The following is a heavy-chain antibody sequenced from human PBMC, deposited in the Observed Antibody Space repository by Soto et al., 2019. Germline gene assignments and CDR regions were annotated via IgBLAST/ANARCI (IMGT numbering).Heavy chain of an antibody. D-gene: IGHD2-2*01. V-gene: IGHV1-2*04. CDR1: GYTFTGYY. CDR2: INPNSGGT. J-gene: IGHJ6*02. CDR3: ARGWDIVVVPASLGAGYYGMDV. Sequence: QVQLVQSGAEVKKPGASVKVSCKASGYTFTGYYMHWVRQAPGQGLEWMGWINPNSGGTNYAQKFQGWVTMTRDSSISTAYMELSRLRSDDTAVYYCARGWDIVVVPASLGAGYYGMDVGGQGTTVTVSS.